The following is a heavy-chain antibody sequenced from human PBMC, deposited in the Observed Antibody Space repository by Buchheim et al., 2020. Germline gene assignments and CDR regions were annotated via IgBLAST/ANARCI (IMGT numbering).Heavy chain of an antibody. CDR1: GYTFTSYY. Sequence: QVQLVQSGAEVKKPGASVKVSCKASGYTFTSYYMHWVRQAPGQGLEWMGIINPSGGSTSYAQKFQGRVTMTRGTSTSTVYMELSSLRSEDTAVYYCARDKIYSSAYCGGDCYFYYYYGMDVWGQGTT. J-gene: IGHJ6*02. CDR2: INPSGGST. D-gene: IGHD2-21*02. V-gene: IGHV1-46*01. CDR3: ARDKIYSSAYCGGDCYFYYYYGMDV.